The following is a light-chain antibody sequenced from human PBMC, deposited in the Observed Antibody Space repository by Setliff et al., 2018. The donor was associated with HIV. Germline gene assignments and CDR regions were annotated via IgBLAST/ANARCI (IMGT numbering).Light chain of an antibody. V-gene: IGLV1-47*01. CDR3: AAWDDSLSGYV. J-gene: IGLJ1*01. Sequence: QSALTQPPSASGTPGQRVTISCSGSSSNIASNYVFWYQHVPGTAPKLLIYTNNQRPSGVPDRFSGSKSGTSASLAISKLRSEDEADYYCAAWDDSLSGYVFGTGTKGTVL. CDR1: SSNIASNY. CDR2: TNN.